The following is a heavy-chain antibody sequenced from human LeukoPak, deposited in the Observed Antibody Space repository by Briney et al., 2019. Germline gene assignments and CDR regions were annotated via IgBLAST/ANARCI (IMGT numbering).Heavy chain of an antibody. D-gene: IGHD4-11*01. CDR1: GGSISSYY. CDR3: ARGPSYSNYDYFDY. J-gene: IGHJ4*02. V-gene: IGHV4-4*07. CDR2: IYASGST. Sequence: SETLSLTCTVSGGSISSYYWSWIRQPAGKGLEWIGCIYASGSTNSSPSLKSRVTMSIDTSKNQFSLNLRSVTAADTAVYYCARGPSYSNYDYFDYWGQGTLVTVSS.